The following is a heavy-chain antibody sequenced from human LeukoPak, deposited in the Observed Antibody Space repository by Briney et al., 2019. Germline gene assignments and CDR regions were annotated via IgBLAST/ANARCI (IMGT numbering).Heavy chain of an antibody. J-gene: IGHJ4*02. Sequence: GGSLRLSCVASGFTFNNYAIHWVRQAPGKGLDWVAVVSYDGRSKFYADSVKGRFTISRDNSKNTLYLQMNSLRAEDTAVYYCAKRPGTTNYWGQGTLVTVSS. CDR3: AKRPGTTNY. D-gene: IGHD1-7*01. CDR1: GFTFNNYA. CDR2: VSYDGRSK. V-gene: IGHV3-30-3*02.